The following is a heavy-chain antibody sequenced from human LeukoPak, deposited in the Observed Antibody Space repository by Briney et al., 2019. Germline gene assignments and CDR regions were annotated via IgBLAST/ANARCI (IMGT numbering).Heavy chain of an antibody. D-gene: IGHD4-11*01. CDR2: VSYDGRNK. Sequence: PGGSLRLSCAASGFTFSSSGMHRVRQAPGKGLEWVAVVSYDGRNKYYADSVKGRFTISRDNSKNTLYMQMNSLRAEDTAVYYCAKDYGYYSSYYYGMDVWGQGTTVTVSS. CDR1: GFTFSSSG. CDR3: AKDYGYYSSYYYGMDV. V-gene: IGHV3-30*18. J-gene: IGHJ6*02.